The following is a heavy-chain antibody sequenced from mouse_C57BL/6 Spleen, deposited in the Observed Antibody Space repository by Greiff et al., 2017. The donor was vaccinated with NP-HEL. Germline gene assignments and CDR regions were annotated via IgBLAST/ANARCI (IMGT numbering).Heavy chain of an antibody. J-gene: IGHJ4*01. CDR3: ARRGQSSDYYAMDY. CDR1: GYTFTSYW. D-gene: IGHD3-2*02. V-gene: IGHV1-50*01. CDR2: IDPSDSYT. Sequence: QVQLQQSGAELVKPGASVKLSCKASGYTFTSYWMQWVKQRPGQGLEWIGEIDPSDSYTNYNQKFKGKATLTVDTSSSTAYLQLSSLTSEDSAVYYGARRGQSSDYYAMDYWGQGTSVTVSS.